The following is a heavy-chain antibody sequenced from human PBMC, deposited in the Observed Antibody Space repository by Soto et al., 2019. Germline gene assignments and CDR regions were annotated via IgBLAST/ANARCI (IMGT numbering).Heavy chain of an antibody. J-gene: IGHJ4*02. CDR1: GYTFTDYY. D-gene: IGHD3-10*01. CDR2: INPNSGGT. CDR3: ARYNGSGSFDY. V-gene: IGHV1-2*06. Sequence: QVQLVQSGAEVKKPGASVKVSCKASGYTFTDYYIHWVRQAPGPGLEWMGRINPNSGGTNYAQKFQGRVTMTRDTSISTAYMELSSLRSDDTAFYYWARYNGSGSFDYWGQGSLVTVSS.